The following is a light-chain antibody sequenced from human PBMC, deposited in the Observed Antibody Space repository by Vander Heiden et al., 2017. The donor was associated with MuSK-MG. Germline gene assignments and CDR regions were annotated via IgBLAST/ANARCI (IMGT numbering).Light chain of an antibody. CDR3: ASYTTTSALYV. CDR2: DVS. CDR1: SRNIGGYDY. V-gene: IGLV2-14*01. J-gene: IGLJ1*01. Sequence: QSVLTQPASVSGSPGQSLTISCSGTSRNIGGYDYVSWYQQSPGKAPKLIIYDVSNRPSGVSDRFSGSKSGNTASLTISGLHVDDEADYYCASYTTTSALYVFGSGTQVTVL.